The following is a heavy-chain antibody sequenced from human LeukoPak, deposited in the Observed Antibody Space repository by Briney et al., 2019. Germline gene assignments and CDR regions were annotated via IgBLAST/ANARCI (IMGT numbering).Heavy chain of an antibody. V-gene: IGHV1-8*01. D-gene: IGHD3-10*01. J-gene: IGHJ3*02. Sequence: ASVKVSCKASGYTFTSYDINWARQATGQGLEWMGWMNPNSGNTGYAQKFQGRVTMTRNTSISTAYMELSSLRSEDTAVYYCATTMGLWFGELTLAFDIWGQGTMVTVSS. CDR3: ATTMGLWFGELTLAFDI. CDR1: GYTFTSYD. CDR2: MNPNSGNT.